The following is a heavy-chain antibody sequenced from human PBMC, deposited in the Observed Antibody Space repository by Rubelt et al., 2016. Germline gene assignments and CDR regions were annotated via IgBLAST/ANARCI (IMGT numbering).Heavy chain of an antibody. CDR3: ARTPPDFWSGYPSSNWFDP. V-gene: IGHV4-39*01. CDR1: GGSISSSSYY. J-gene: IGHJ5*02. CDR2: IYYSGST. Sequence: QLQLQESGPGLVKPSETLSLTCTVSGGSISSSSYYWGWIRQPPGKGLEWIGSIYYSGSTYYNPSLKSRVTVSVDTSKNQFSLKLSSVTAADTAVYYCARTPPDFWSGYPSSNWFDPWGQGTLVTVSS. D-gene: IGHD3-3*01.